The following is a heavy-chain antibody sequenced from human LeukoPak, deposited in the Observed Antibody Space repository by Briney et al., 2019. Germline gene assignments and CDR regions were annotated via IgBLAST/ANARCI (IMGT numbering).Heavy chain of an antibody. V-gene: IGHV1-2*02. J-gene: IGHJ3*02. D-gene: IGHD3-22*01. CDR2: INPNSGGT. CDR3: ARARVQWLSDAFDI. Sequence: ASVKVSCKASGYTFTGYYMHWVRQAPRQGLEWVGWINPNSGGTNYAQKFQGRVTMTRDTSISTVYMELSRLRSDDTAVYYCARARVQWLSDAFDIWGQGTMVTVSS. CDR1: GYTFTGYY.